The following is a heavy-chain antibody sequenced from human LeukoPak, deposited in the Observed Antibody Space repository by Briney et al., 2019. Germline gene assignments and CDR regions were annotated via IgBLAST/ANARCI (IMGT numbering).Heavy chain of an antibody. CDR3: ARAEYSSTFDY. CDR1: GGTFSRHA. V-gene: IGHV1-69*13. Sequence: ASVKVSCKASGGTFSRHAISWVRQAPGQGLEWMRGIIPIFGTTNYAQKFQGRITITADASTSTVYMELRSLRSDDTAVYYCARAEYSSTFDYWGQGTLVTVSS. CDR2: IIPIFGTT. D-gene: IGHD6-6*01. J-gene: IGHJ4*02.